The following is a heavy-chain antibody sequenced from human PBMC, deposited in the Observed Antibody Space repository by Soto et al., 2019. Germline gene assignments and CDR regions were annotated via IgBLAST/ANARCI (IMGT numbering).Heavy chain of an antibody. D-gene: IGHD3-10*01. CDR2: MNPYNGNT. J-gene: IGHJ4*02. V-gene: IGHV1-8*01. CDR1: GYTFTSYD. Sequence: QVRLVQFGAEVKKPGASVKVSCRASGYTFTSYDIIWVRQAPGQGLECMGWMNPYNGNTGYAQNFQGRVTMTRNTSISTAYMELSSLRSEDTAVYYCARGPGDLGYLDYWGQGALVTVSS. CDR3: ARGPGDLGYLDY.